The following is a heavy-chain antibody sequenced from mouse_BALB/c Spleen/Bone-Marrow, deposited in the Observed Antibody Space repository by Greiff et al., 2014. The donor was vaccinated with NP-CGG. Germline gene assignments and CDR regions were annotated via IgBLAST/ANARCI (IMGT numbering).Heavy chain of an antibody. V-gene: IGHV1-74*01. CDR2: IDPYGSET. Sequence: QVQLQQSGAELVRPGASVKLSCRTSGYTFTGYWMNWVKQRPEQGLEWIGRIDPYGSETHYNQKFKVKAILTVDKSSSTAYMQLSSLTSEDSAVYYCAYGSNFGFAYWGQRTLVTVSA. J-gene: IGHJ3*01. D-gene: IGHD1-1*01. CDR3: AYGSNFGFAY. CDR1: GYTFTGYW.